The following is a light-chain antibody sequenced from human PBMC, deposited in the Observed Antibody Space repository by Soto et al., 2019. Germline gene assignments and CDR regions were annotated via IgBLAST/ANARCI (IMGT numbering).Light chain of an antibody. CDR3: AAWDDSLNAWL. Sequence: QAVVTQPPSASETPGQRVTFSCSGDTSNIGNNPVNWYQQLPGTAPRLLIYNSNERPSGVPDRFSGSRSGTSASLAISGLQSEDEADYYCAAWDDSLNAWLFGGGTKLTVL. V-gene: IGLV1-44*01. CDR2: NSN. CDR1: TSNIGNNP. J-gene: IGLJ3*02.